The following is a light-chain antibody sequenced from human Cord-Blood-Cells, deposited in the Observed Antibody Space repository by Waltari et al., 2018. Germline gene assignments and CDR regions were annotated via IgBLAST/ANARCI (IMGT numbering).Light chain of an antibody. CDR1: QAISNY. J-gene: IGKJ4*01. CDR3: QQYDNLPLT. V-gene: IGKV1-33*01. CDR2: DAS. Sequence: DIQMTQSPSSLSASVGDRVTITCPASQAISNYLNWYQQKPGQAPKLMIYDASNLETGVPSRFSGSRSGADSTFTISSLQPEDIATYYCQQYDNLPLTFGGGTKVEIK.